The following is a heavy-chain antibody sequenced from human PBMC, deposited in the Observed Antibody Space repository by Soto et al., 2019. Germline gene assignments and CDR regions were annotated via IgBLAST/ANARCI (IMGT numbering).Heavy chain of an antibody. CDR2: ISAYNGNT. CDR3: ARDVYCSSTSCYTHSLWGMDV. V-gene: IGHV1-18*01. D-gene: IGHD2-2*02. Sequence: VASVKVSCKASGYTFTSYGISWVRQAPGQGLEWMGWISAYNGNTNYAQKLQGRVTMTTDTSTSTAYMELRSLRSDDTAVYYCARDVYCSSTSCYTHSLWGMDVWGQGTTVTVSS. CDR1: GYTFTSYG. J-gene: IGHJ6*02.